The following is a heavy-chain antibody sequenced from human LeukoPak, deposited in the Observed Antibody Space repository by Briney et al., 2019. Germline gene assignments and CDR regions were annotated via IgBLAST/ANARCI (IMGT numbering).Heavy chain of an antibody. CDR2: IYHTGDT. J-gene: IGHJ5*02. D-gene: IGHD4-17*01. CDR3: AGDQGDYGDYGWFDP. Sequence: PSETLSLTCTVSGGSISSGGYYWSWIRQHPGKGPEWIGYIYHTGDTYYNPSLKSRATISVDTAKNQFSLRLSFVTATDTAVYFCAGDQGDYGDYGWFDPWGQGTQVTVSS. V-gene: IGHV4-30-4*08. CDR1: GGSISSGGYY.